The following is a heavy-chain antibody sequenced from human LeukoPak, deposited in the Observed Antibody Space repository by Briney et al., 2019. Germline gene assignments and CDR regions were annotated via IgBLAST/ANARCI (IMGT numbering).Heavy chain of an antibody. J-gene: IGHJ6*03. Sequence: SETLSLTCTVSGGSISSSSYYWGWIRQPPGKGLEWIGSIYYSGSTYYNPSLKSRVTISVDTSKNQFSLKLSSVTAADTAVYYCARHRYYDILTGYYRYYYYYMDVWGKGTTVTISS. V-gene: IGHV4-39*01. CDR3: ARHRYYDILTGYYRYYYYYMDV. D-gene: IGHD3-9*01. CDR1: GGSISSSSYY. CDR2: IYYSGST.